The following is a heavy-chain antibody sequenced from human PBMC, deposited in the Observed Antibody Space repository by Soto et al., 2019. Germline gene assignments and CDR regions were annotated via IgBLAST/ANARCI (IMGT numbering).Heavy chain of an antibody. J-gene: IGHJ4*02. CDR1: GFTVSSNY. V-gene: IGHV3-66*01. CDR3: ASLGMPPYYFDY. Sequence: EVQLVESGGGLVQPGGSLRLSCAASGFTVSSNYMSWVRQAPGKGLEWVSVIYSGGSTYYADSVKGRFTISRDNSKNTLYLQMNSLSAEDTAVYYCASLGMPPYYFDYWGQGTLVTVSS. CDR2: IYSGGST. D-gene: IGHD1-26*01.